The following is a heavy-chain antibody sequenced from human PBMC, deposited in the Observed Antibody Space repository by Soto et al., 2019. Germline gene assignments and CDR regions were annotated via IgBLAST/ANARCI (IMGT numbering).Heavy chain of an antibody. J-gene: IGHJ2*01. CDR1: GGSISSSSYY. D-gene: IGHD4-17*01. CDR3: ASYGDYQFPWYFDL. V-gene: IGHV4-39*01. Sequence: SETLSLTCTVSGGSISSSSYYWGWIRQPPGKGLEWIGSIYYSGSTYYNPSLKSRVTISVDTSKNQFSLQLSSVTAADTAVYYCASYGDYQFPWYFDLWGRGTLVTVSS. CDR2: IYYSGST.